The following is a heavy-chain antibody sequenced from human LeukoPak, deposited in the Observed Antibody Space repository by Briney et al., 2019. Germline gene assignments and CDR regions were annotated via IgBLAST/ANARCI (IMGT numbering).Heavy chain of an antibody. V-gene: IGHV1-46*01. D-gene: IGHD3-22*01. Sequence: ASVTVSCKASGYTFISYYMHWVRQAPGQGLEWMGIINPSGGSTSYAQKFQGRVTMTRDMSTSTVYMELSSLRSEDTAVYYCARGQSYYDSSAYYYEGDAFDIWGQGTMVTVSS. J-gene: IGHJ3*02. CDR3: ARGQSYYDSSAYYYEGDAFDI. CDR1: GYTFISYY. CDR2: INPSGGST.